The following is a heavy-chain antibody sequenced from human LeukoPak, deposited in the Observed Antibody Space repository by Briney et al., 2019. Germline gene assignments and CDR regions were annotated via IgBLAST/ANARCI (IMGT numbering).Heavy chain of an antibody. J-gene: IGHJ5*02. CDR2: IYYSGST. CDR3: ARVSGFWSGYPNWFDP. Sequence: TETLSLTCTVSGGSISSYYWSWIRQPPGKGLEWIGYIYYSGSTNYNPSLKSRVTISVDTSKNQFSLKLSSVTAADTAVYYCARVSGFWSGYPNWFDPWGQGTLVTVSS. CDR1: GGSISSYY. D-gene: IGHD3-3*01. V-gene: IGHV4-59*01.